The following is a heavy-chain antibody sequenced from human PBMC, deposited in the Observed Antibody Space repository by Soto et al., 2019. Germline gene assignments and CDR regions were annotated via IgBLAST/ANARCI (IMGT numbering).Heavy chain of an antibody. CDR2: ISSRSDI. D-gene: IGHD4-17*01. Sequence: GGSLRLSCVGSGFTFSTYSINWVRQAPGKGLEWVSSISSRSDIYYADSVKGRFTISRDNAKNSVSLHMNSLRAEDTAVYFCARESTAWPLVYGLDVWGQGTTVKVSS. J-gene: IGHJ6*01. CDR3: ARESTAWPLVYGLDV. V-gene: IGHV3-21*01. CDR1: GFTFSTYS.